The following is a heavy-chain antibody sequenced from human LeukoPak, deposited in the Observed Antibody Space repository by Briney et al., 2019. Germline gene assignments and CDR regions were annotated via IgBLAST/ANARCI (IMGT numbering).Heavy chain of an antibody. J-gene: IGHJ4*02. Sequence: GGSLRLSCAASGFTFSNYDMYWVRHAPGKGLEWVSRIGTAGDTYYPGSVKGRFTISRENAKNSLYLQMNSLRAGDTAVYYCARDAGSREFDYWGQGTLVTVSS. V-gene: IGHV3-13*04. CDR1: GFTFSNYD. CDR2: IGTAGDT. CDR3: ARDAGSREFDY. D-gene: IGHD1-26*01.